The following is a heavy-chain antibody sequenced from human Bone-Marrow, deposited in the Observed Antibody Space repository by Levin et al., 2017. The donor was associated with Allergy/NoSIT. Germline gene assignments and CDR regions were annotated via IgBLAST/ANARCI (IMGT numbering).Heavy chain of an antibody. CDR2: IKQDGSEK. Sequence: GGSLRLSCAVSGSTFSSYWMSWVRQAPGKGLEWVANIKQDGSEKYYVDSVKGRFTISRDNAKNSLYLQMTSLRAEDTAVYYGARDPEQLWRGGLGYWGQGTLVTVSS. CDR1: GSTFSSYW. V-gene: IGHV3-7*01. CDR3: ARDPEQLWRGGLGY. J-gene: IGHJ4*02. D-gene: IGHD5-18*01.